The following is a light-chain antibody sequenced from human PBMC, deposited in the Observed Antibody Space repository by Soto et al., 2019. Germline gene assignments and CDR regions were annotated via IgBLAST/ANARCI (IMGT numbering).Light chain of an antibody. V-gene: IGLV4-69*01. CDR1: SGHAYYA. CDR3: QTWGTGVQWV. J-gene: IGLJ3*02. Sequence: QLVLTQSPSASASLGASVKLTCTLSSGHAYYAIAWHQQQPEKGPRYLMKVNSDGSHTKGDGIPDRFSGSSSGAERFLTISRLQSEHEADYYYQTWGTGVQWVFGGGTKLTVL. CDR2: VNSDGSH.